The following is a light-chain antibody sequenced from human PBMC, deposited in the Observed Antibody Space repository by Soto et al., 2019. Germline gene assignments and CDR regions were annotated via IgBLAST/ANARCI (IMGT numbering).Light chain of an antibody. J-gene: IGKJ1*01. CDR3: QQYTSYLWT. Sequence: DIQMTQSPSTLSASVGDRVTITCRASQSISSWLAWFQQKPGKAPKLLIYDASTRESGVPSRFRGSGYGTEFTLTISSLQPDDFATHYCQQYTSYLWTFGQGTKVDIK. CDR1: QSISSW. V-gene: IGKV1-5*01. CDR2: DAS.